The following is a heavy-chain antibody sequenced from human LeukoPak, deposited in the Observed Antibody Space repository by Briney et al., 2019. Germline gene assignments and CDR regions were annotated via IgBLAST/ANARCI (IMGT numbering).Heavy chain of an antibody. D-gene: IGHD6-13*01. CDR3: ARDSSTPRVKYFQH. V-gene: IGHV4-61*02. J-gene: IGHJ1*01. CDR1: GGSIRTGSYY. Sequence: PSETLSLTCTVSGGSIRTGSYYWSWIGQPAGKELQWIGRIFTSGSTNYNPSLKSRVTISVDTSKNQFSLKLSSVAAADTGVYYCARDSSTPRVKYFQHWGQGTLVTVSS. CDR2: IFTSGST.